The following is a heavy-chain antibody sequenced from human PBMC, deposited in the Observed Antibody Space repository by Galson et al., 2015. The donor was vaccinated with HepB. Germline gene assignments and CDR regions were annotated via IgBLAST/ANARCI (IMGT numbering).Heavy chain of an antibody. D-gene: IGHD6-13*01. Sequence: SLRLSCAASGFTFDDYAMHWVRQGPGKGLEWVSGISWNGGRIRYADSVKGRFTISRDNAKNSLYLQMNSLRAEDTAFYYCAKDIAERDAFDMWGQGTKVTVSS. CDR1: GFTFDDYA. J-gene: IGHJ3*02. CDR2: ISWNGGRI. CDR3: AKDIAERDAFDM. V-gene: IGHV3-9*01.